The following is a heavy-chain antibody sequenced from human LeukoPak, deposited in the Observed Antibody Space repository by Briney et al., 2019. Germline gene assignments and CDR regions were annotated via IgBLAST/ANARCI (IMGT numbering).Heavy chain of an antibody. J-gene: IGHJ4*02. CDR1: GFIFNNYG. Sequence: GGSLRLSCAASGFIFNNYGLIWVRQAPGKGLEWVSAISNDGGGTQYAEFVKGRCTISRDNSKNTLFLQMSSLRDEDTALYFCAKGSSGYFAALWGQGNLVTASS. CDR2: ISNDGGGT. V-gene: IGHV3-23*01. CDR3: AKGSSGYFAAL. D-gene: IGHD3-22*01.